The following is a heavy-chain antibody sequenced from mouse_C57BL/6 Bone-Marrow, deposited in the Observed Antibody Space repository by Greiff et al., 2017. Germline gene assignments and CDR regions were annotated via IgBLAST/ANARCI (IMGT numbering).Heavy chain of an antibody. CDR1: GFSFNTYA. CDR2: IRSKSNNYAT. CDR3: VLGGGLAY. D-gene: IGHD4-1*01. J-gene: IGHJ3*01. V-gene: IGHV10-1*01. Sequence: EVKLVESGGGLVQPKGSLKLSCAASGFSFNTYAMNWVRQAPGKGLEWVARIRSKSNNYATYYADSVKDRFTISRDDSESMLYLQMNDLKTEDTAMYYCVLGGGLAYWGQGTLVTVSA.